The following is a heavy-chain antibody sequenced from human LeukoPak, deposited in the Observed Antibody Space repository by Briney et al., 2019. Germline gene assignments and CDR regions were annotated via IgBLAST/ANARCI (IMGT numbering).Heavy chain of an antibody. V-gene: IGHV4-59*01. CDR3: ARDNSVTMIAMMAFDI. CDR1: GGSISSYY. D-gene: IGHD3-22*01. J-gene: IGHJ3*02. CDR2: IYYSGST. Sequence: SETLSLTCTVSGGSISSYYWSWNRQPPGKGLEWIGYIYYSGSTNYNPSLKSRVTISVDTSKNQFSLKLSSVTAADTAVYYCARDNSVTMIAMMAFDIWGQGTMVTVSS.